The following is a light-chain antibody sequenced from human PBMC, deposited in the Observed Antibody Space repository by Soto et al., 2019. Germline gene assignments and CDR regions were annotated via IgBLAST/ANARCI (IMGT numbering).Light chain of an antibody. V-gene: IGLV1-47*01. Sequence: QSVLTQPPSASGTPGQRVTISCSGSSSNIGSNYVYWYQQLPGTAPKLLIYSNQRPSGVPDRFSGSRSGTSASLAIVGLRSEDEAIYYCAAWDASLSACVFGNGTKLTVL. J-gene: IGLJ1*01. CDR2: SN. CDR1: SSNIGSNY. CDR3: AAWDASLSACV.